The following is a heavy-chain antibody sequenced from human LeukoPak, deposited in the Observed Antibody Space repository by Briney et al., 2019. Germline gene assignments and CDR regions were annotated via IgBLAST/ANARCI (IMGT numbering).Heavy chain of an antibody. Sequence: GGSLRLSCAASGFTFSDYYMSWIRQAPGKGLEWVSYISSSGSTIYYADSVKGRFTISRDNAKNSLYLQMNSLRAEDTAVYYCARAHYPYYDILTGYYPGWFDPWGQGTLVTVSS. V-gene: IGHV3-11*01. CDR1: GFTFSDYY. J-gene: IGHJ5*02. CDR3: ARAHYPYYDILTGYYPGWFDP. D-gene: IGHD3-9*01. CDR2: ISSSGSTI.